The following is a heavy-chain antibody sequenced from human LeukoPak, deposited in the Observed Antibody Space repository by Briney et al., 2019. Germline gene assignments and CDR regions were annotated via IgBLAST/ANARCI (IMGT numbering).Heavy chain of an antibody. CDR1: GGSISSYY. CDR2: IYYSGST. Sequence: SETLSLTCTVSGGSISSYYWSWIRQPPGKGLEWIGYIYYSGSTNYNPSLKSRVTISVDTSKNQFSLKLSSVTAADTAVYYCARDRPMVRGVNDAFDIWGQGTMVTVSS. J-gene: IGHJ3*02. V-gene: IGHV4-59*12. D-gene: IGHD3-10*01. CDR3: ARDRPMVRGVNDAFDI.